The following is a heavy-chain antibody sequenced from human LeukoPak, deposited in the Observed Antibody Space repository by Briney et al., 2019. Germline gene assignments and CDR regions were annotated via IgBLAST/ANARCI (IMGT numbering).Heavy chain of an antibody. D-gene: IGHD6-19*01. CDR2: ISSSSSYI. CDR3: ARASSGFLFVIDY. J-gene: IGHJ4*02. CDR1: GFTFSSYS. Sequence: GGSLGLSCAASGFTFSSYSMNWVRQAPGKGLEWVSSISSSSSYIYYADSVKGRFTISRDNAKNSLYLQMNSLRAEDTAVYYCARASSGFLFVIDYWGQGTLVTVSS. V-gene: IGHV3-21*01.